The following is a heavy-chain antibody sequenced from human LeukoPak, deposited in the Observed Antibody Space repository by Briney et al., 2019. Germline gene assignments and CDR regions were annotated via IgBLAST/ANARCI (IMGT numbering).Heavy chain of an antibody. Sequence: SETLSLTCALYGGSVSGYYGRWIRQPPGGGLGWIGEINHRGSTNYNPSLKSRVTISVDTSKNQFSLTLSSATAADTAVYYCARPMTTVTTDDAFPIWGQGPMVTVSS. CDR1: GGSVSGYY. CDR3: ARPMTTVTTDDAFPI. D-gene: IGHD4-17*01. V-gene: IGHV4-34*01. CDR2: INHRGST. J-gene: IGHJ3*02.